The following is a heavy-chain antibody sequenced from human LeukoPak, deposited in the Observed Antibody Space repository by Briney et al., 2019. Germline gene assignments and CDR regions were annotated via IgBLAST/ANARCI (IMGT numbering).Heavy chain of an antibody. CDR2: ISIRSLLI. Sequence: GSRRLSCAASGFTFRSYRMNWVRQAPGKGVEGVSYISIRSLLISFTDSVKGRFTISRDNAKNSLYLQMNSLRDEDTAVYYCWLPGYLFDYWGQGTLGTVSS. V-gene: IGHV3-48*02. D-gene: IGHD3-9*01. CDR3: WLPGYLFDY. CDR1: GFTFRSYR. J-gene: IGHJ4*02.